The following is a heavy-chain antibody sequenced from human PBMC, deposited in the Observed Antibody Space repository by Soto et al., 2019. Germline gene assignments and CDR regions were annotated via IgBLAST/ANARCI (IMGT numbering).Heavy chain of an antibody. CDR2: INPNSGGT. CDR1: GYTFTGYY. Sequence: GASVKVSCKASGYTFTGYYMHWVRQAPGQGLEWMGWINPNSGGTNYAQKFQGWVTVTRDTSISTAYMELSRLRSDDTAVYYCARETYYYDSSGSPGYGMDVWGQGTTVTVSS. D-gene: IGHD3-22*01. CDR3: ARETYYYDSSGSPGYGMDV. J-gene: IGHJ6*02. V-gene: IGHV1-2*04.